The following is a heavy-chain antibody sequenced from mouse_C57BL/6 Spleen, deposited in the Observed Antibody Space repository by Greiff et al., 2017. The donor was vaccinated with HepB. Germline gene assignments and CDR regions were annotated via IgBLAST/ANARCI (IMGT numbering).Heavy chain of an antibody. CDR3: ARRGESYAMDY. CDR2: IYPGDGDT. Sequence: VQLQQSGAELVKPGASVKISCTASGYAFSSYWMNWVKQRPGKGLEWIGQIYPGDGDTNYNGKFKGKATLTADKSSSTAYMQLSSLTSEDSAVYYCARRGESYAMDYWGQGTSVTVSS. CDR1: GYAFSSYW. V-gene: IGHV1-80*01. J-gene: IGHJ4*01.